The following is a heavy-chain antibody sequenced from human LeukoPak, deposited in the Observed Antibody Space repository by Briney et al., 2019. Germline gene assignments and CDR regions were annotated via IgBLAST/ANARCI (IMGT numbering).Heavy chain of an antibody. Sequence: GGSLRLSCAASGFTFNSYWMSWVRQAPGKGLEWVANIKQDGSEKYYVDSVKGRFTISRDNAKNSLYLQMNSLRAEDTAVYYCARESSWYYGSGSYYSNWFDPWGQGTPVTVSS. V-gene: IGHV3-7*01. D-gene: IGHD3-10*01. CDR2: IKQDGSEK. J-gene: IGHJ5*02. CDR1: GFTFNSYW. CDR3: ARESSWYYGSGSYYSNWFDP.